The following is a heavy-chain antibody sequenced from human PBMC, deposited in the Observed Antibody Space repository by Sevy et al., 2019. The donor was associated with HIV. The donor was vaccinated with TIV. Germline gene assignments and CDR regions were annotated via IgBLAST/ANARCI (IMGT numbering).Heavy chain of an antibody. CDR1: GFSFDSYG. J-gene: IGHJ6*03. V-gene: IGHV3-23*01. D-gene: IGHD3-22*01. CDR3: AKGGAGHYDPDEIGYYFYYYNMDV. Sequence: GGSLRLSCAVSGFSFDSYGMTWVRQAPGKGLEWVSGISGSGTRTYYADSVKGRFIISRDNSKNTLYLQMNSLRIEDTDIYYCAKGGAGHYDPDEIGYYFYYYNMDVWGKGTTVTVSS. CDR2: ISGSGTRT.